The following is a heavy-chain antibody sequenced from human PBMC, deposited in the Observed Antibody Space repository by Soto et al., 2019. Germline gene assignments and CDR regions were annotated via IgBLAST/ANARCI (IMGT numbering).Heavy chain of an antibody. J-gene: IGHJ1*01. D-gene: IGHD6-13*01. V-gene: IGHV4-59*01. CDR2: VYYSGST. Sequence: SETLSVTCTGSGGSISSYDWSWSRHPPGKGLEWIGYVYYSGSTNYNPALKSRVTISVDTSKNQFSLKLSSVTAEATAVYYCASVSSSRSIDWAQGTLVTVSS. CDR1: GGSISSYD. CDR3: ASVSSSRSID.